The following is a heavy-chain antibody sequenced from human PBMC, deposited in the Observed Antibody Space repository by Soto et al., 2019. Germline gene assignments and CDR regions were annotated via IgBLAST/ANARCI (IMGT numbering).Heavy chain of an antibody. V-gene: IGHV4-39*01. CDR2: IYYSGST. D-gene: IGHD3-22*01. CDR3: AGQYYYDSSGYYHAFDI. CDR1: GGSISSSSYY. Sequence: QLQLQESGPGLVKPSETLSLTCTVSGGSISSSSYYWGWIRQPPGKGLEWIGSIYYSGSTYYTPSLKSRVTISVATSKNQFSLKLSSVTAADTAVYYCAGQYYYDSSGYYHAFDIWGQGTMVTVSS. J-gene: IGHJ3*02.